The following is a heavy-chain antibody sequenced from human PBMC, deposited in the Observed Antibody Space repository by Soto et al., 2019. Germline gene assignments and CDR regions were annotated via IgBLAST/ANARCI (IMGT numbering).Heavy chain of an antibody. CDR1: GFTFSNAW. CDR2: IKSKTDGGTT. Sequence: RLSCPASGFTFSNAWMSSVRQAPGKGLEWVGRIKSKTDGGTTDYAAPVKGRFTISRDDSKNTLYLQMNSLKTEDTAVYFCARLMGTSFDLWGQGTLVPVSS. CDR3: ARLMGTSFDL. D-gene: IGHD2-8*01. J-gene: IGHJ4*02. V-gene: IGHV3-15*01.